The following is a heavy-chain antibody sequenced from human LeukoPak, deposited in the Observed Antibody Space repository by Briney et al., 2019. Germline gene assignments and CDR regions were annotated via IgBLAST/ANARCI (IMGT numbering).Heavy chain of an antibody. CDR1: GGSISSFY. V-gene: IGHV4-59*01. J-gene: IGHJ4*02. CDR2: IYYTGST. Sequence: SETLSLTCTVSGGSISSFYWSWIRQPPGKGLEWIAYIYYTGSTNYNPYLKSRVTISVDTSKNQFSLKLTSVTAADTAVYYCAGDPGNDSSGYYLGVFDYWGQGTLVTVSS. D-gene: IGHD3-22*01. CDR3: AGDPGNDSSGYYLGVFDY.